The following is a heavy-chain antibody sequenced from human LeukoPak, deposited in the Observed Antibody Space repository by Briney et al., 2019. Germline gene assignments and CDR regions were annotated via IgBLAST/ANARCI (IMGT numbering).Heavy chain of an antibody. CDR2: ISYDANDK. D-gene: IGHD6-19*01. V-gene: IGHV3-30-3*01. CDR1: GFTFGSYA. J-gene: IGHJ4*02. CDR3: ARDRGQWLVYFDY. Sequence: AGGSLRLSCAASGFTFGSYAMHWVRQAPGKGLEWVAVISYDANDKYYADSVKGRFTISRDNSKNTLYLQMNSLRAEDTAVYYCARDRGQWLVYFDYWGQGTLVTVSS.